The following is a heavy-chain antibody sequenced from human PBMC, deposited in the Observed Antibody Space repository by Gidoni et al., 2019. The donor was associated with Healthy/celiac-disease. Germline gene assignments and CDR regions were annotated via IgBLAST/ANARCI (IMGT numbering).Heavy chain of an antibody. V-gene: IGHV3-64D*08. D-gene: IGHD1-26*01. CDR1: GFTFSSYA. J-gene: IGHJ4*02. CDR2: ISSNGGST. Sequence: EVQLVESGGGLVQPGGSLRLSCSASGFTFSSYAMHWVRQAPGKGLEYVSAISSNGGSTYYADSVKGRFTISRDNSKNTLYLQMSSLRAEDTAVYYGVKDRGELLIGPFDYWGQGTLVTVSS. CDR3: VKDRGELLIGPFDY.